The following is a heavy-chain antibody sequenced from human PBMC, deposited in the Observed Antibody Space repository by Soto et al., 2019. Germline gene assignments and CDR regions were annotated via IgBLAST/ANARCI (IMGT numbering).Heavy chain of an antibody. CDR3: AGGRYSSSEY. CDR1: VGSISSSSYY. V-gene: IGHV4-39*01. Sequence: SETLSLTCTFSVGSISSSSYYWGWIRQPPWKGLEWIGSIYYSGSTYYNPSLKSRVTISVDTSKNQFSLKLSSVTAADTAVYYCAGGRYSSSEYWGQGTLVTVSS. J-gene: IGHJ4*02. CDR2: IYYSGST. D-gene: IGHD6-6*01.